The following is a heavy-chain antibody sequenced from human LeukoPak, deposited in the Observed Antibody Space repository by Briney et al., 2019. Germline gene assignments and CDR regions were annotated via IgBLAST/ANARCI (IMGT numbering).Heavy chain of an antibody. CDR1: EMTFSSYW. Sequence: GGSLRLSCTASEMTFSSYWMSWVRQAPGKGLEWVANIKPDGSEKYYLDSVKGRFTISRDNAKNSLYLQMNSLRAEDTAVYYCARLREIPVFGVVTKSTSYFDYWGQGTLVTVSS. CDR3: ARLREIPVFGVVTKSTSYFDY. J-gene: IGHJ4*02. CDR2: IKPDGSEK. V-gene: IGHV3-7*01. D-gene: IGHD3-3*01.